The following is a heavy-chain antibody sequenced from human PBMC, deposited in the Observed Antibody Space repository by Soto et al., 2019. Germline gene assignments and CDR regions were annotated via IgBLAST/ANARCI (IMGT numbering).Heavy chain of an antibody. CDR1: GGSISNYY. V-gene: IGHV4-59*08. J-gene: IGHJ4*02. CDR3: ARHRYSYGVDYFDY. CDR2: IYYSGST. D-gene: IGHD5-18*01. Sequence: QVQLQESGPGLVKPSETLSLTCIVSGGSISNYYWSWIRQPPGKGLEWIGYIYYSGSTNYNPSLTSRVTISVDTSKNQFSLKLSSVTAADTAVYYCARHRYSYGVDYFDYWGQGTLVTVSS.